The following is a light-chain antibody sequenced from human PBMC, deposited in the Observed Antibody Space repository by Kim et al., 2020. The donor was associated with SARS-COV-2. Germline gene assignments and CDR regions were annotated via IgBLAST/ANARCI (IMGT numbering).Light chain of an antibody. J-gene: IGLJ3*02. V-gene: IGLV2-8*01. Sequence: GQSVTISCTGTSSDVGAYNYVSWYQQHPGKAPKLMIYEVTKRPSGVPDRFSGSKSGNTASLTVSGLQAEDEADYYCYSFAGSNIWVFGGGTKLTVL. CDR3: YSFAGSNIWV. CDR2: EVT. CDR1: SSDVGAYNY.